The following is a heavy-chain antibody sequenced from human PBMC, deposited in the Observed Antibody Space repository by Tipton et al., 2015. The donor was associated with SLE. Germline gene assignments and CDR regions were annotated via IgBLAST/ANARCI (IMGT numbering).Heavy chain of an antibody. V-gene: IGHV5-51*01. CDR3: ARQTYRGRNYFADAFDM. CDR2: IYPGDSDT. D-gene: IGHD5-12*01. J-gene: IGHJ3*02. Sequence: VQLVQSGAEVKKAGESLKISCKVSGYSFTSYWVGWVRQMPGKGLEWMGIIYPGDSDTRYSPSFQGQVTMSADRSISTAYLQWRSLKASDTAMYYCARQTYRGRNYFADAFDMWGQGTMVTVSS. CDR1: GYSFTSYW.